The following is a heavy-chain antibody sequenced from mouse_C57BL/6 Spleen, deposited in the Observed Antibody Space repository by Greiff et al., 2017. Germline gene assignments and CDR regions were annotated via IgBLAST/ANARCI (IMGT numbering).Heavy chain of an antibody. J-gene: IGHJ3*01. CDR2: FYPGSGSI. CDR3: ARHWDSSGYLLFAY. CDR1: GYTFTEYT. D-gene: IGHD3-2*02. Sequence: QVQLQQSGPELVKPGASVKLSCKASGYTFTEYTIHWVKQRSGQGLAWIGWFYPGSGSIKYNEKFKDKATLTADKSSSTDYMAVSRLTSEDSAVYFCARHWDSSGYLLFAYWGQGTLVTVSA. V-gene: IGHV1-62-2*01.